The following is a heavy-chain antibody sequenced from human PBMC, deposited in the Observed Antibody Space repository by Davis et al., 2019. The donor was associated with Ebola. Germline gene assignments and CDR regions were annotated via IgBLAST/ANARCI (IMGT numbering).Heavy chain of an antibody. CDR3: AGSSTWYHSAEY. D-gene: IGHD6-13*01. CDR1: GYTFTRYA. J-gene: IGHJ4*02. CDR2: INAGNGNT. Sequence: AASVKVSCKASGYTFTRYAIHWVRQAPGQRLEWMGWINAGNGNTKYSQKFQGRVTITRDTSASTAYMELSSLRSEDTAVYYCAGSSTWYHSAEYWGQGTLVTVSS. V-gene: IGHV1-3*01.